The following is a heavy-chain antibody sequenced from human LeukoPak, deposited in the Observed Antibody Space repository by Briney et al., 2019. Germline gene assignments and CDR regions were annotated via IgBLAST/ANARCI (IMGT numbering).Heavy chain of an antibody. D-gene: IGHD6-19*01. Sequence: ASGXTFSRXXMSWVRQAXGXXLEWLANIKEDGSEKYYVDSVKGRFTISRDNAKNSLYLQMNSLRAEDTAVYYCASTGYTSGWLVWGQGTLVTVSS. CDR1: GXTFSRXX. V-gene: IGHV3-7*01. CDR2: IKEDGSEK. J-gene: IGHJ4*02. CDR3: ASTGYTSGWLV.